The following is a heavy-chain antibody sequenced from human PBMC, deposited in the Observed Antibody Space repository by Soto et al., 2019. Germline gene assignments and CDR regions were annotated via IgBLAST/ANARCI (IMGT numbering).Heavy chain of an antibody. D-gene: IGHD2-2*01. J-gene: IGHJ3*01. CDR1: GGTFSTYT. CDR2: IIPMLTVR. CDR3: SIGSWSAETFDV. V-gene: IGHV1-69*02. Sequence: QVHLVQSGAEVKKPGSSVKVSCKAAGGTFSTYTLIWVRLAPGQGLEWMGRIIPMLTVRNSAQKFQGRVTLTADKSARTSFMELTSLRSDDAAVYYCSIGSWSAETFDVWGQGTMVTVSS.